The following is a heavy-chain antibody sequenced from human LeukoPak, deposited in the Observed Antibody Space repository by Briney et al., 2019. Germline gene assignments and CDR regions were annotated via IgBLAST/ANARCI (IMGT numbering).Heavy chain of an antibody. CDR3: TRDWRTNGIYLDY. D-gene: IGHD1-1*01. CDR2: ISAYNGNT. V-gene: IGHV1-18*01. Sequence: ASVKVSCKASGYTFTSYGISWVRQAPGQGLEWTGWISAYNGNTNYAQKVQGRVTMTTDTSTSTAYMELRSLRSDDTAVYYCTRDWRTNGIYLDYWGQGTLVTVSS. J-gene: IGHJ4*02. CDR1: GYTFTSYG.